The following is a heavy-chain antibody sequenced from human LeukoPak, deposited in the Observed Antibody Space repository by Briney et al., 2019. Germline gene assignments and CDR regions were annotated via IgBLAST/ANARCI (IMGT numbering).Heavy chain of an antibody. CDR1: GYSFTSYW. CDR3: ARSRRNFCDRSGYPPRPFDY. Sequence: GESLKISCKGSGYSFTSYWIGWVRQMPGKGLEWMGIIYPGDSDTRYSPSFQGQVTISADKSISTAYLQWSSLKASDTAMYYCARSRRNFCDRSGYPPRPFDYWGQGTLVTVSS. J-gene: IGHJ4*02. CDR2: IYPGDSDT. V-gene: IGHV5-51*01. D-gene: IGHD3-22*01.